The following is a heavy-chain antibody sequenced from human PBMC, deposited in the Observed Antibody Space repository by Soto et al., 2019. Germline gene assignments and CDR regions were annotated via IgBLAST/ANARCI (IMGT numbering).Heavy chain of an antibody. CDR3: ASGRGNVQYYYDSSGGFDY. J-gene: IGHJ4*02. CDR1: GYTFTSYA. V-gene: IGHV1-3*01. Sequence: ASVKVSCKASGYTFTSYAMHWVRQAPGHRLEWMGWINAGNGNTKYSQKFQGRVTITRDTSASTAYMELSSLRSEDTAVYYCASGRGNVQYYYDSSGGFDYWGQGTLVTVSS. D-gene: IGHD3-22*01. CDR2: INAGNGNT.